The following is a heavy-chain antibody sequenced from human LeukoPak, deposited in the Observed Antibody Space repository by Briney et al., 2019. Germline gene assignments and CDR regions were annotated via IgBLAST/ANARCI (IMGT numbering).Heavy chain of an antibody. CDR3: ARDREYYDILTGYKVSHYFDY. CDR2: IRSSSSTI. J-gene: IGHJ4*02. V-gene: IGHV3-48*01. D-gene: IGHD3-9*01. Sequence: GGSLTLSCTASGFTFSSYSMNWVRQAPGKGLEWVSYIRSSSSTIYYADSVKGRFTISRDNSKNTLFLQMNSLRAEDTAVYYCARDREYYDILTGYKVSHYFDYWGQGTLVTVSS. CDR1: GFTFSSYS.